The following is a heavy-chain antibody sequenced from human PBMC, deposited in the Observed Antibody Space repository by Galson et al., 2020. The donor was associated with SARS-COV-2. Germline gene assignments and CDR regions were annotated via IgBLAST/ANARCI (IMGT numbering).Heavy chain of an antibody. V-gene: IGHV2-70*04. CDR3: ARATGIAVAGYTYYYGMDV. CDR1: GFSLSTSGMR. CDR2: LDWDDDK. J-gene: IGHJ6*02. Sequence: SGPTLVKPTQTLTLTCTFSGFSLSTSGMRVSWIRQPPGKALEWLARLDWDDDKFYSTSLKTRLTISKDTSKNQVVLTMTNMDPVDTATYYCARATGIAVAGYTYYYGMDVWGQGTTVTVSS. D-gene: IGHD6-19*01.